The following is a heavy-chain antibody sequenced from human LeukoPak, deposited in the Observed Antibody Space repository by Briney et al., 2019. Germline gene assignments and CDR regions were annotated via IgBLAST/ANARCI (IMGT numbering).Heavy chain of an antibody. CDR3: ARDFLPGGFGDRIRVPDY. V-gene: IGHV1-18*01. CDR2: ISAYNGNT. D-gene: IGHD3-10*01. J-gene: IGHJ4*02. Sequence: GASVKVSCKASGYTFTSYGISWVRQAPGQGLEWMGWISAYNGNTNYAQKLQGRVTMTTDTSTSTAYMELRSLRSDDTAVYYCARDFLPGGFGDRIRVPDYWGQGTLVTVSS. CDR1: GYTFTSYG.